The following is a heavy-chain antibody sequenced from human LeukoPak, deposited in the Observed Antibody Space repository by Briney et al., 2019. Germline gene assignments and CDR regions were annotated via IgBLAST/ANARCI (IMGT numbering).Heavy chain of an antibody. Sequence: PSETLSLTCTVSGGSISSYYWSWIRQPPGKGLEWIGYIYYSGSTNYNPSLKSRVTISVDTSKNQFSLKLSSVTAADTAVYYCANGLDPITHWFDPWGQGTLVTVSS. V-gene: IGHV4-59*12. CDR2: IYYSGST. D-gene: IGHD3/OR15-3a*01. CDR1: GGSISSYY. J-gene: IGHJ5*02. CDR3: ANGLDPITHWFDP.